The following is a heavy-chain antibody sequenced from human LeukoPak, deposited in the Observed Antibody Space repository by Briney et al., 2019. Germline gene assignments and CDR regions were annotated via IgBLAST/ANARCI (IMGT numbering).Heavy chain of an antibody. CDR1: GFTFSSYA. V-gene: IGHV3-23*01. J-gene: IGHJ4*02. CDR3: AKEHDSSGYYYRSKFDY. CDR2: ISGSGGST. D-gene: IGHD3-22*01. Sequence: QPGGSLRLSCAASGFTFSSYAMSWVRQAPGKGLEWVSAISGSGGSTYYADSVKGRFTISRDNSKNTLYLQMNSLRAEDTAVYYCAKEHDSSGYYYRSKFDYWGQGTLVTVSS.